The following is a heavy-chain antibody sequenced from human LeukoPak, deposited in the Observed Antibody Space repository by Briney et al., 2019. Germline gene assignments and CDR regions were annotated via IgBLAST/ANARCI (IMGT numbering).Heavy chain of an antibody. CDR1: GYPITSGFY. J-gene: IGHJ4*02. V-gene: IGHV4-38-2*02. D-gene: IGHD4-17*01. Sequence: SETLSLTCTVSGYPITSGFYWGWIRQPPGRGLEWIAFIYHSGSTYYNPSLKSRVTIAVDTSKNQFSLKLSSVTAADTAVYYCARGVTVTTFDYWGQGTLVTVSS. CDR3: ARGVTVTTFDY. CDR2: IYHSGST.